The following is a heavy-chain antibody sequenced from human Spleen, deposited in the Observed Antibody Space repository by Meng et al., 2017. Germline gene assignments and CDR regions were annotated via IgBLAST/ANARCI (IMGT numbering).Heavy chain of an antibody. CDR2: IIPIFCTA. D-gene: IGHD4-17*01. V-gene: IGHV1-69*01. Sequence: QVWLVPVGDGVHQPVSLVYVYCNASCYTLTRLGISWVPHAPGQGLEWIGGIIPIFCTANYAQKVQGRVTITADESTSTAYMGLSSLRSEDTAVYYCARGASGDYKFVDFDYWGQGTLVTVSS. CDR1: CYTLTRLG. J-gene: IGHJ4*02. CDR3: ARGASGDYKFVDFDY.